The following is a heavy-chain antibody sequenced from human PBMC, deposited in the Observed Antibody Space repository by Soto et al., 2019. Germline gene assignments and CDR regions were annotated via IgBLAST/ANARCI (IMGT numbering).Heavy chain of an antibody. V-gene: IGHV3-23*01. CDR1: GFTFSTYA. Sequence: GGSLRLSCAASGFTFSTYAMSWVRQAPGKGLEWVSGVSDSGGTTYYADSVKGRFTISGDNSKNTLYLQMNSLRGEDTAVYYCAQRGGSGYYGAFDYWGQGTLVTVSS. D-gene: IGHD3-22*01. CDR2: VSDSGGTT. CDR3: AQRGGSGYYGAFDY. J-gene: IGHJ4*02.